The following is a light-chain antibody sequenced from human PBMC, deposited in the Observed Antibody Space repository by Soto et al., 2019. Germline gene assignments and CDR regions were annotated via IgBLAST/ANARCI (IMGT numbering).Light chain of an antibody. J-gene: IGKJ2*01. Sequence: EIVLTQSPGTLSLSPGERATLSCRASQSVSSSYLAWYQQKPGQAPRLLIYGASSRATGIPDRFSGSGSGTDFTLTISRLGPAERAVSYCQPYGSSPPYTFGQGTKLEIK. CDR1: QSVSSSY. V-gene: IGKV3-20*01. CDR3: QPYGSSPPYT. CDR2: GAS.